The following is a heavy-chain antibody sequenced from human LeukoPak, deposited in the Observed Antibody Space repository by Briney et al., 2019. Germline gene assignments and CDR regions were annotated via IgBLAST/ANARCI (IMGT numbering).Heavy chain of an antibody. Sequence: SETLSLTCTVSGGSISSHLYFWAWIRQPPGKGLEWIGSSYYGGSTYDNPSLKRRVTISVDTSKDDFSLKLASVTAADTAMYYCARMVRGVVLGPNYYPYHMDVWGTGTTVSVSS. D-gene: IGHD3-10*01. V-gene: IGHV4-39*02. CDR3: ARMVRGVVLGPNYYPYHMDV. CDR1: GGSISSHLYF. CDR2: SYYGGST. J-gene: IGHJ6*03.